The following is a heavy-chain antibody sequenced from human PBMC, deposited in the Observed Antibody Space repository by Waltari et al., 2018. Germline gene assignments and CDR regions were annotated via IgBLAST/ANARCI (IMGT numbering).Heavy chain of an antibody. CDR2: IVPVLQMT. CDR3: ALSPQQLLAFDF. V-gene: IGHV1-69*04. CDR1: GDTLNRYA. J-gene: IGHJ3*01. D-gene: IGHD6-13*01. Sequence: QVQVMQSGAEMKQPGSSVKVSCTVSGDTLNRYAVSWVRQAPGQGLEWMGRIVPVLQMTNYAQRFRGRITLTASTSATTAFMDLSGLRSEDTAVYYCALSPQQLLAFDFWGQGTMVTVSS.